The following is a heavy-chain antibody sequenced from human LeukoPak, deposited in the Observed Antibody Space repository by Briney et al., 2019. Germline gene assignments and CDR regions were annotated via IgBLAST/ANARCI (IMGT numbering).Heavy chain of an antibody. J-gene: IGHJ4*02. Sequence: PGGSLRLSCAASRFTFDVYAMHWVRHAPGKGLEWVSGISWNSGSIGYADSVKGRFTISRDNAKNSLYLKMNILRAEDTALNYRAKDLVPYLAAAWFDYWGQGTLVTVST. V-gene: IGHV3-9*01. D-gene: IGHD6-13*01. CDR3: AKDLVPYLAAAWFDY. CDR2: ISWNSGSI. CDR1: RFTFDVYA.